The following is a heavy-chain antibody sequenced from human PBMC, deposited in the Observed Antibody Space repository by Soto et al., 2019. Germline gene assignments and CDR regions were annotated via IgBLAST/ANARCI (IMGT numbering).Heavy chain of an antibody. J-gene: IGHJ6*02. V-gene: IGHV3-21*01. Sequence: VQLVESGGGLVKPGGSLRLSCAASGFTFSHYTMHWVRQAPGKGPEWISSITGSSDYIYYADSVKGRFTISRDNGKNSLFLQMNSLRAEDTAVFYCARDQSWLDTSIAPNSYYGLDVWGQGTTVTVSS. CDR2: ITGSSDYI. CDR1: GFTFSHYT. D-gene: IGHD5-18*01. CDR3: ARDQSWLDTSIAPNSYYGLDV.